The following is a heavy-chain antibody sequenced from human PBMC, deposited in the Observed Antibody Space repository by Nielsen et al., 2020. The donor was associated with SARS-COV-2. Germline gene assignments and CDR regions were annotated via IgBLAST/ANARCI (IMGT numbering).Heavy chain of an antibody. CDR2: MYWNDDK. J-gene: IGHJ3*02. V-gene: IGHV2-5*01. CDR3: AHVSKLYCGGDCETFDI. CDR1: RFSLSTTAVG. Sequence: SGPTLVKPTQTLTLTCTFSRFSLSTTAVGVGWIRQPPGKALEWLAVMYWNDDKRYSPSLRSRLTITKDTPKNQVDLSMTNMDPVDTATYYCAHVSKLYCGGDCETFDIWGQGTMVTVSS. D-gene: IGHD2-21*01.